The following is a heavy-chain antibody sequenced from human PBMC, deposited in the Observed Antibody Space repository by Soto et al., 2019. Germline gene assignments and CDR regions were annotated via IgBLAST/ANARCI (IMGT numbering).Heavy chain of an antibody. CDR2: ISYDGSNK. CDR1: GFTFSSYA. V-gene: IGHV3-30-3*01. Sequence: GGSLRLSCAASGFTFSSYAMHWVRQAPGKGLEWVAVISYDGSNKYYADSVKGRFTISRDNSKNTLYLQMNSLRAEDTAVYYCARDRRYSSLQQYYYYYGMDVWGQGTTVTVSS. D-gene: IGHD6-13*01. J-gene: IGHJ6*02. CDR3: ARDRRYSSLQQYYYYYGMDV.